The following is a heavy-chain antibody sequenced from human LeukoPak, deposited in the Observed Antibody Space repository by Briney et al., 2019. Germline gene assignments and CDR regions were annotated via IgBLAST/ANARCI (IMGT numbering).Heavy chain of an antibody. CDR3: ARWGRELSAYYYYYGMDV. Sequence: GESLKISCKGSGYSFTSYWIGWVRQMPGKGLEWMGIIYPGDSDTRYSPSFQGQVTISADKSISTAYLQWSSLKASDTAMYYCARWGRELSAYYYYYGMDVWGQGTTVTVSS. J-gene: IGHJ6*02. CDR1: GYSFTSYW. V-gene: IGHV5-51*01. D-gene: IGHD1-26*01. CDR2: IYPGDSDT.